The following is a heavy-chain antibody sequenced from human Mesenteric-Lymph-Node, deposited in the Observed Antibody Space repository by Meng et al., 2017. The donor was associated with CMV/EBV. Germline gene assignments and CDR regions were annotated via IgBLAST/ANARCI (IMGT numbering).Heavy chain of an antibody. D-gene: IGHD3-22*01. V-gene: IGHV1-18*01. Sequence: SYGFNWWPQAPGRELEWKGWISAYHGNTHVAQRHQGRVTMATDTSTSKTYMELRCLKSDDTAVYYCARDEFSYAKNHDSSAYSFDYWGQGNLVTVSS. CDR1: SYG. CDR3: ARDEFSYAKNHDSSAYSFDY. CDR2: ISAYHGNT. J-gene: IGHJ4*02.